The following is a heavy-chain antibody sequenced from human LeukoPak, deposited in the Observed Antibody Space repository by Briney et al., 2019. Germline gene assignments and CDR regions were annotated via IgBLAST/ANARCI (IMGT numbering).Heavy chain of an antibody. Sequence: GASVKVSCKASGYTFTSYYLHWVRQAPGQGLEWMGIINPSGGSTSYAQKFQGRVTMTRDTPTNTVYMELSSLRSEDTAVYYCARYDSSGYYNDYWGQGTLVTASS. V-gene: IGHV1-46*01. CDR2: INPSGGST. D-gene: IGHD3-22*01. J-gene: IGHJ4*02. CDR1: GYTFTSYY. CDR3: ARYDSSGYYNDY.